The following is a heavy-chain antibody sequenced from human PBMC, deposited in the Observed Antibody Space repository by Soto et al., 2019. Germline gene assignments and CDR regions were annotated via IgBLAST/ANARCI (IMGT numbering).Heavy chain of an antibody. CDR1: GFSFSTYS. CDR2: IHSSSRYI. V-gene: IGHV3-21*01. CDR3: ARGSQNFWMREDAFDI. J-gene: IGHJ3*02. D-gene: IGHD3-3*01. Sequence: EVQLVESGGGQVQPGGSLRLSCAASGFSFSTYSMNWVRQAPGKGLEWVSSIHSSSRYIYYADSVKGRFTISRDNAKNSLFLQMSSLRAEDTAVYYCARGSQNFWMREDAFDIWGQGTMVSVSS.